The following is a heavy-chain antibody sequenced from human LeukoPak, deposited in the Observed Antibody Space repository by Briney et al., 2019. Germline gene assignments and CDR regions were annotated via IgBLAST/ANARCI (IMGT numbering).Heavy chain of an antibody. CDR1: GYTFTSYA. CDR3: ARDPCSGGSCYIHPFDY. CDR2: INAGNGNT. J-gene: IGHJ4*02. D-gene: IGHD2-15*01. Sequence: WASVKVSCKASGYTFTSYAMHWVRQAPGQRLEWMGWINAGNGNTKYSQKFQGRVTITRDTSASTDYMELSSLRSEDTAVYYCARDPCSGGSCYIHPFDYWGQGTLVTVSS. V-gene: IGHV1-3*01.